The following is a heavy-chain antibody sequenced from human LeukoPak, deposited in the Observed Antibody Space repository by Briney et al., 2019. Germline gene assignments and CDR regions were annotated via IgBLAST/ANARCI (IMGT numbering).Heavy chain of an antibody. D-gene: IGHD6-13*01. V-gene: IGHV1-24*01. J-gene: IGHJ4*02. CDR3: ARVPYSSSWHRNPTADY. CDR2: FDPEDGET. CDR1: GYTLTELS. Sequence: AASVKVSCKVSGYTLTELSMHWVRQAPGKGLEWMGGFDPEDGETIYAQKFQGRVTMTEDTSTDTAYMELSSLRSEDTAVYYCARVPYSSSWHRNPTADYWGQGTLVTVSS.